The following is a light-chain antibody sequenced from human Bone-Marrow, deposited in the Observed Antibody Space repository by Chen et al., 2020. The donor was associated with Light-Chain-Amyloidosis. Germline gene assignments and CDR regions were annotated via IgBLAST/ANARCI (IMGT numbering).Light chain of an antibody. CDR3: QQYDNPFT. J-gene: IGKJ4*01. CDR1: QDISNY. Sequence: DIQMTQSPSSLSASVGDRVTITCQASQDISNYLNWYQQKPGKAPKLLIYDASNLETGVPSRFSGRGSGTDFTFTISSLKPEDMATYYCQQYDNPFTFGGGTKVEIK. V-gene: IGKV1-33*01. CDR2: DAS.